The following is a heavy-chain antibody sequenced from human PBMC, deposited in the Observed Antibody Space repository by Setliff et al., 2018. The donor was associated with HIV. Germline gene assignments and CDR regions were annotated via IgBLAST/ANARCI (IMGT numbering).Heavy chain of an antibody. Sequence: PGESLTISCAASGFTFSSYEMRWDRHAPGTGLEWVSYISSGGGTIYYADSVKGRFTIPRDNAKNSLYRQMNSLRAEDTAIYYFAREVTRYSQDYAWDIWGQGTMVTVAS. CDR2: ISSGGGTI. CDR3: AREVTRYSQDYAWDI. V-gene: IGHV3-48*03. J-gene: IGHJ3*02. CDR1: GFTFSSYE. D-gene: IGHD2-2*02.